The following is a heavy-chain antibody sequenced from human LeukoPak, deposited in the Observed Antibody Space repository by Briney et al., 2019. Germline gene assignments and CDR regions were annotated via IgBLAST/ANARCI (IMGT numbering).Heavy chain of an antibody. Sequence: GGSLRLSCVGSGFTLSSYYMSWVRQAPGKGLEWISVIYNGGSTHYADSVKGRFASSRDNSKNTLYLQMDSLRAEDTAVYYCARVTYGSGTYGAFDYWGQGTLVTVSS. CDR3: ARVTYGSGTYGAFDY. CDR1: GFTLSSYY. D-gene: IGHD3-10*01. CDR2: IYNGGST. V-gene: IGHV3-66*01. J-gene: IGHJ4*02.